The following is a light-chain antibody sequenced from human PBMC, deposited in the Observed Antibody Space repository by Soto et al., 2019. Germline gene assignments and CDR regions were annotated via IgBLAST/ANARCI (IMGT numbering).Light chain of an antibody. V-gene: IGLV1-44*01. CDR3: GTWDSSLSIFV. Sequence: QSVLTQPPSASGTPGQRVTISCSGSSSNIGSNTVNWYQQLPGTAPKLLIYSNNQRPSGVPDRFSGSKSGTSATLGITGLQTGDEAEYYCGTWDSSLSIFVFGTGTKVTVL. CDR2: SNN. J-gene: IGLJ1*01. CDR1: SSNIGSNT.